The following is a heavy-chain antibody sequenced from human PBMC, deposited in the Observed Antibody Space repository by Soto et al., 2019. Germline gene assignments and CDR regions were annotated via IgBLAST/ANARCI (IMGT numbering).Heavy chain of an antibody. Sequence: QVHLLDSGGDLVQPGRSLRLSCAASGFTFSSYPMHWVRQAPGKGLEWVAFISYNTNNKQYADSVRGRFTISRYNGKKTVYLQMSSLRPEDTAVYYCARLPLAWGQGTLVTVSS. V-gene: IGHV3-30-3*01. CDR1: GFTFSSYP. CDR3: ARLPLA. J-gene: IGHJ5*02. CDR2: ISYNTNNK.